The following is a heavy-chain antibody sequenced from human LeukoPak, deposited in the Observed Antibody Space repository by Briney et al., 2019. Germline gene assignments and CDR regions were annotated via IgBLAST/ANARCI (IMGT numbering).Heavy chain of an antibody. J-gene: IGHJ5*02. CDR2: IYYSGST. Sequence: SETLSLTCTVSGGSISSYYWSWIRQPPGKGLEWIGYIYYSGSTNYNPSLKSRVTISVDTSKNQFSLRLSSVTAADTAAYYCAREIVRVDDIVSGLYNWFDHWGQGTLVTVSS. D-gene: IGHD3-9*01. V-gene: IGHV4-59*01. CDR3: AREIVRVDDIVSGLYNWFDH. CDR1: GGSISSYY.